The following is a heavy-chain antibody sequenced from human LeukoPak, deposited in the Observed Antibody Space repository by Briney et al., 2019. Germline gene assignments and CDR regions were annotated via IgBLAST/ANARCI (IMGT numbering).Heavy chain of an antibody. CDR1: GYTLTELS. Sequence: GASVKVSCKVSGYTLTELSMHWVRQAPGKGLEWMGGFDPEDGETIYAQKFQGRVTMTEDTSTDTAYMELSSLRSEDTAVYYCATDGVVPAAAGAFDIWGQGTTVTVSS. J-gene: IGHJ3*02. V-gene: IGHV1-24*01. D-gene: IGHD2-2*01. CDR3: ATDGVVPAAAGAFDI. CDR2: FDPEDGET.